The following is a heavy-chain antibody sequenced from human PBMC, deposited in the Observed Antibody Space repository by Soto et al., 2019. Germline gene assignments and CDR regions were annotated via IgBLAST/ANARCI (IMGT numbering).Heavy chain of an antibody. CDR2: IYYSGST. Sequence: ASETLSLTCTVSGGSISSGDYYWSWIRQPPGKGLEWIGYIYYSGSTYYNPSLKSRVTISVDTSKNQFSLKLSSVTAADTAVYYCARDYGDPRGYYFDYWGQGTMMTVSS. CDR1: GGSISSGDYY. D-gene: IGHD4-17*01. CDR3: ARDYGDPRGYYFDY. J-gene: IGHJ4*02. V-gene: IGHV4-30-4*01.